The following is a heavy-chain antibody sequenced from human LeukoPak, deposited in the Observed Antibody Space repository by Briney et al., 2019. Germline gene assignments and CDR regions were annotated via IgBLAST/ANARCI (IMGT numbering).Heavy chain of an antibody. V-gene: IGHV1-46*03. CDR3: ARDGAYDFWSGYYSTFDY. CDR2: INPSGGST. D-gene: IGHD3-3*01. J-gene: IGHJ4*02. CDR1: GYTFTSYY. Sequence: GASVKVSCKASGYTFTSYYMHWVRQAPGQGLEWMGIINPSGGSTSYAQKFQGRVTVTRDTSTSTVYMELSSLRSEDTAVYYCARDGAYDFWSGYYSTFDYWGQGTLVTVSS.